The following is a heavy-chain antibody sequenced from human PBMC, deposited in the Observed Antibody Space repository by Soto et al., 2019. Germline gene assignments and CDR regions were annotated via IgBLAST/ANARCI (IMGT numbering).Heavy chain of an antibody. CDR2: ISAYNGNT. D-gene: IGHD6-19*01. J-gene: IGHJ6*04. Sequence: ASVKVSCKASGYTFTSYGISWVRQAPGQGLEWMGWISAYNGNTTYAQKLQGRVTMTTDTSTSTAYRALRSLRSDDTAVYYCAGEGWLVLYYYYGMDVWGEGTTVTVSS. CDR1: GYTFTSYG. CDR3: AGEGWLVLYYYYGMDV. V-gene: IGHV1-18*01.